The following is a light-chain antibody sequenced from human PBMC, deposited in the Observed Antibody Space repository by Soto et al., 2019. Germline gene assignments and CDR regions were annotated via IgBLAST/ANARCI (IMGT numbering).Light chain of an antibody. CDR1: SSNIGNNY. CDR2: DND. J-gene: IGLJ2*01. Sequence: QSVLPQPPSVSAAPGQKVTISCSGSSSNIGNNYVFWYQQLPGTAPKLLTYDNDKRPSGIPDRFSGSKSGTSATLGITGLQTGDVADYYCATWDRSLRVGVFGGGTKLTVL. V-gene: IGLV1-51*01. CDR3: ATWDRSLRVGV.